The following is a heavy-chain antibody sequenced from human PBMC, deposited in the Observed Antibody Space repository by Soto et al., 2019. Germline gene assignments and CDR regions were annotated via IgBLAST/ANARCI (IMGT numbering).Heavy chain of an antibody. D-gene: IGHD3-3*01. CDR1: GFAFDSYS. J-gene: IGHJ5*02. Sequence: EVQLVESGGGLVRPGGSLRLSCAGSGFAFDSYSMNWVRQAPGKGLEWGSFISSSGTYLQYADSVKGRFTISRDNAKNSLFLQIDSLRAEDTAVYYCARGLGLTIVRVFHDSLSNNFFDTWGQGTLVTVSS. CDR3: ARGLGLTIVRVFHDSLSNNFFDT. V-gene: IGHV3-21*02. CDR2: ISSSGTYL.